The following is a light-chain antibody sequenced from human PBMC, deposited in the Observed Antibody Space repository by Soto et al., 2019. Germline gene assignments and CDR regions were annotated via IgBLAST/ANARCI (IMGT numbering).Light chain of an antibody. CDR2: GAS. CDR1: QDIHTW. Sequence: DIQMTQSPSSVSASVGDRVTITCRASQDIHTWLAWYQQKPGKDPNLLIYGASTLQRGVPSRFSSSGSGRDFTLTISSLQPEDFATYYCQHANSFPFAFGPGTKVDFK. J-gene: IGKJ3*01. CDR3: QHANSFPFA. V-gene: IGKV1-12*02.